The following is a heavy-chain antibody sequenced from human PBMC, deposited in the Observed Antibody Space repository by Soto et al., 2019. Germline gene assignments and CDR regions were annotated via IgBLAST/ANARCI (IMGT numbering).Heavy chain of an antibody. J-gene: IGHJ4*02. D-gene: IGHD2-2*01. V-gene: IGHV4-34*01. CDR3: ARGVCSSTSCYYYFDY. Sequence: QVQLQQWGAGLLKPSETLSLTCAVYGGSFSGYYWSWIRQPPGKGLEWIGEINHSGSTNYNPSLKSRVTISVDTSKNQFSLKLSSVTAADKAVYYCARGVCSSTSCYYYFDYWGQGTLVTVSS. CDR2: INHSGST. CDR1: GGSFSGYY.